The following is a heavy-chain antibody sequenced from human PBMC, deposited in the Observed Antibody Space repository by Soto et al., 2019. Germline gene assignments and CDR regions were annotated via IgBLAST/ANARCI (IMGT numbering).Heavy chain of an antibody. V-gene: IGHV3-23*01. CDR3: AGPGYSSQDY. Sequence: GGSVRLSCAASGFTFSSFALSWVRQAPGKGLEWVSAISGSGDGVDYADSVKGQFTISRDNSKNTLYLQMNSLRVGDTAVYYCAGPGYSSQDYWGQGTLVTVSS. CDR1: GFTFSSFA. CDR2: ISGSGDGV. J-gene: IGHJ4*02. D-gene: IGHD5-18*01.